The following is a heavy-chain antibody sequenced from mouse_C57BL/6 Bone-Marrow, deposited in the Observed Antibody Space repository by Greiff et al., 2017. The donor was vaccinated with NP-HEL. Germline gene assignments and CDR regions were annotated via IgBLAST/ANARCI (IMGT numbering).Heavy chain of an antibody. J-gene: IGHJ4*01. V-gene: IGHV5-4*01. CDR1: GFTFSSYA. CDR3: ARGAYYYDADYYAMDY. Sequence: EVQGVESGGGLVKPGGSLKLSCAASGFTFSSYAMSWVRQTPGKRLEWVATISDGGSYTYYPDNVKGRFTISRDNAKNNLYLQMSHLMSEDTAMYYCARGAYYYDADYYAMDYWGQGTSVTVSS. D-gene: IGHD2-4*01. CDR2: ISDGGSYT.